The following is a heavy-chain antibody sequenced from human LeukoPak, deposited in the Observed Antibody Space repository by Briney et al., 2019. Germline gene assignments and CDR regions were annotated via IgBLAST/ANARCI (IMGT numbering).Heavy chain of an antibody. CDR2: IYYSGST. J-gene: IGHJ4*02. D-gene: IGHD3-10*01. CDR3: ARLYHGSGSSPDY. V-gene: IGHV4-39*01. CDR1: GDSISSSSYY. Sequence: MTSETLSLTCTVSGDSISSSSYYWGWIRQPPGKGLEWIGSIYYSGSTYYNSSLKSRVTISVDTSKNQFSLKLSSVTAADTALYYCARLYHGSGSSPDYWGQGTLVTVSS.